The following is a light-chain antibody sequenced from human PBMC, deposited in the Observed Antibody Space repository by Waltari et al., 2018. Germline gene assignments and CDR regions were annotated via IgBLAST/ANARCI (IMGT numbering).Light chain of an antibody. Sequence: QSALTQPASVSGSPGPSISISCTGISSDAGGYKSVSWYQHHPGKAPKLLIYDVFNRPSGVSNRFSGSKSGNAASLAISGLQAEDEGVYYCSSYASSPPHVVFGAGTKLTVL. CDR2: DVF. J-gene: IGLJ2*01. V-gene: IGLV2-14*03. CDR3: SSYASSPPHVV. CDR1: SSDAGGYKS.